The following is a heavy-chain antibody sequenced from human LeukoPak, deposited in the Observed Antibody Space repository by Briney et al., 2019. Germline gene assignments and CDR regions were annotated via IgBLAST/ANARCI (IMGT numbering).Heavy chain of an antibody. D-gene: IGHD1-26*01. CDR3: ARHGSGTHFDP. Sequence: SEPLSLTCAVSGYFISSGYYWGWIRQPPGKGVEWIGSIYHSGSTYYNPSLKSRVTISVDTSKNQFSLKVSSVTAADTAVYYCARHGSGTHFDPWGQGTLVTVSS. V-gene: IGHV4-38-2*01. J-gene: IGHJ5*02. CDR1: GYFISSGYY. CDR2: IYHSGST.